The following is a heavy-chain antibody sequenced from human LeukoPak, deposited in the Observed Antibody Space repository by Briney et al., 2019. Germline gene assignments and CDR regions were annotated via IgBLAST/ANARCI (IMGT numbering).Heavy chain of an antibody. J-gene: IGHJ4*02. CDR3: ARERVAVAGTGLDY. CDR2: INPNSGGT. CDR1: GYTFTGYY. D-gene: IGHD6-19*01. Sequence: ASVKVSCKASGYTFTGYYMHWVRQAPGQGLEWMGWINPNSGGTNYAQKFQGRVTMTRDTSISTAYMELSRLRSDDTAVYYCARERVAVAGTGLDYWGQGTLVTVSS. V-gene: IGHV1-2*02.